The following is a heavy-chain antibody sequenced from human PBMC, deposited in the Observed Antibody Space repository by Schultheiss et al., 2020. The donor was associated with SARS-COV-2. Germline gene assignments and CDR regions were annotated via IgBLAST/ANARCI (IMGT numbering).Heavy chain of an antibody. V-gene: IGHV4-59*12. D-gene: IGHD2-15*01. CDR2: IYYSGST. Sequence: SETLSLTCAVYGGSFSGYYWSWIRQPPGKGLEWIGYIYYSGSTNYNPSLKSRVTMSVDTSKNQFSLKLSSVTAADTAVYYCARGGPLSIVELRQPYYAFDIWGQGTMVTVSS. CDR3: ARGGPLSIVELRQPYYAFDI. J-gene: IGHJ3*02. CDR1: GGSFSGYY.